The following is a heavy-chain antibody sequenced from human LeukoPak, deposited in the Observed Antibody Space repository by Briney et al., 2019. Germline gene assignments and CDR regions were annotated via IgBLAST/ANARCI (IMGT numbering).Heavy chain of an antibody. CDR1: GFTFSSYA. D-gene: IGHD5-12*01. Sequence: GESLRLSCAASGFTFSSYAMSWVRRAPGKGLEWVSGITTSGGSASYADSVKGRFTISRDNPGNTLFMEMHSLRAEDTAVYYCARGRFAATIYFDYWGQGTLVTVSS. V-gene: IGHV3-23*01. J-gene: IGHJ4*02. CDR2: ITTSGGSA. CDR3: ARGRFAATIYFDY.